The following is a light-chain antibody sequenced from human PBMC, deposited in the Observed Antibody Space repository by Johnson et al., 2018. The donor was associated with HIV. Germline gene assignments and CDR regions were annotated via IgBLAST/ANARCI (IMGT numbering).Light chain of an antibody. Sequence: QSVLTQPPSVSAAPGQKVTISCSGSSSNIGNNYVSCYQQLPGTAPKLIIYENNKRPSGIPDRLSGSKSGTSATLGITGLQTGDEADYYCGTWDSRLSASFGTGTKVTVL. J-gene: IGLJ1*01. V-gene: IGLV1-51*02. CDR1: SSNIGNNY. CDR3: GTWDSRLSAS. CDR2: ENN.